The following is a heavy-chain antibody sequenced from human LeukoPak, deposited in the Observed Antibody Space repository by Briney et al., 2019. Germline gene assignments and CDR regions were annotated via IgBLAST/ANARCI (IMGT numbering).Heavy chain of an antibody. J-gene: IGHJ6*04. CDR2: ISYDGSNK. V-gene: IGHV3-30*18. CDR3: AKPDCSGGSCYGFDYYYYGMDV. Sequence: GGSLRLSCAASGFTFSSYGTHWVRQAPGKGLEWVAVISYDGSNKYYADSVKGRFTISRDNSKNTLYLQMNSLRAEDTAVYYCAKPDCSGGSCYGFDYYYYGMDVWGKGTTVTVSS. D-gene: IGHD2-15*01. CDR1: GFTFSSYG.